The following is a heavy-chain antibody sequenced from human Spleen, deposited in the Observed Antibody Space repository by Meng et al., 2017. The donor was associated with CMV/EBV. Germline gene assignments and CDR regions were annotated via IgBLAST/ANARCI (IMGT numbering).Heavy chain of an antibody. D-gene: IGHD3-3*01. V-gene: IGHV4-39*01. J-gene: IGHJ5*02. Sequence: SYDWGWIRQPPGKGLEWIGSIYYSGSTYYNPSLKSRVTISVDTSKNQFSLKLSSVTAADTAVYYCARLERSYDFWSGYTETSNWFDPWGQGTLVTVSS. CDR3: ARLERSYDFWSGYTETSNWFDP. CDR1: SYD. CDR2: IYYSGST.